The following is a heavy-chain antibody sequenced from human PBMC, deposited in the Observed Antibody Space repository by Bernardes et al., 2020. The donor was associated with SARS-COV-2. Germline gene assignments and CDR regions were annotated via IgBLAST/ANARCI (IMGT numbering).Heavy chain of an antibody. J-gene: IGHJ6*02. CDR3: TTNEIPVADNNYYYGMDV. D-gene: IGHD6-19*01. CDR2: IKSNNDGGTA. CDR1: GFTFYKAW. V-gene: IGHV3-15*07. Sequence: GALRLSCAASGFTFYKAWMNWVRQAPGKGLECVGRIKSNNDGGTADYAAPVKGRFTISRDDLKNIVYLHMNSLKAEDAAVYYCTTNEIPVADNNYYYGMDVWGQGTTVTGSS.